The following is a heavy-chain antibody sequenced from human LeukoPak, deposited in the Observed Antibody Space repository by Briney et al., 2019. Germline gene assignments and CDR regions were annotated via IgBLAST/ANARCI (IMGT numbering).Heavy chain of an antibody. J-gene: IGHJ3*02. D-gene: IGHD3-10*01. Sequence: PGGSLRLSCAASGFTFSSYSMNWVRQAPGKGLAWVAVISYDGSYKYYADSVKGRFTISRDNSRNTLYLHMNSLRAEDTAVYFCAQGYGSGSYYNYDAFDIWGQGTMVTVSS. CDR1: GFTFSSYS. CDR2: ISYDGSYK. V-gene: IGHV3-30*03. CDR3: AQGYGSGSYYNYDAFDI.